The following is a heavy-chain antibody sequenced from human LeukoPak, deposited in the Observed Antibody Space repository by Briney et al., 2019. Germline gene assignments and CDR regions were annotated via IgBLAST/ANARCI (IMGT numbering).Heavy chain of an antibody. CDR1: GGSMRSYY. D-gene: IGHD6-19*01. CDR2: VYYSGTA. CDR3: ARTKSGWYYSDY. V-gene: IGHV4-59*08. J-gene: IGHJ4*02. Sequence: SETLSLTCTVYGGSMRSYYWSWIRQPPGKGLELIGYVYYSGTANYNPSLESRVTILVDTSKNQFSLNLSSVTAADTAVYYCARTKSGWYYSDYWGQGTLVSVSS.